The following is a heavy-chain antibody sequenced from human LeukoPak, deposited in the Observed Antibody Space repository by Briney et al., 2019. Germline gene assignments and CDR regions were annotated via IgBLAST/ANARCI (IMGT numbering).Heavy chain of an antibody. CDR2: IYYSGST. D-gene: IGHD5-12*01. CDR3: ATQGGSGYDWGPYYFDY. Sequence: SETLSLTCSVSGGSISSDYWTWVRQPPGKGLEWIGYIYYSGSTNYNPSLKSRVTISVDTSKNQFSLKLSSVTAADTAVYYCATQGGSGYDWGPYYFDYWGQGTLVTVSS. CDR1: GGSISSDY. V-gene: IGHV4-59*12. J-gene: IGHJ4*02.